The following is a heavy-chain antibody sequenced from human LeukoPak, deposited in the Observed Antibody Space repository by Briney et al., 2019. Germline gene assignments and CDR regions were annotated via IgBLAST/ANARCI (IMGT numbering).Heavy chain of an antibody. V-gene: IGHV4-34*01. CDR2: INHSGST. Sequence: SETLSLTCAVYGGSFSGYYWSWIRQPPGKGLEWIGEINHSGSTNYNPSLKSRVTMSVDTSKNQFSLKLSSVTAADTAVYYCARGTTISWGAFDIWGQGTMVTVSS. D-gene: IGHD3-3*01. J-gene: IGHJ3*02. CDR1: GGSFSGYY. CDR3: ARGTTISWGAFDI.